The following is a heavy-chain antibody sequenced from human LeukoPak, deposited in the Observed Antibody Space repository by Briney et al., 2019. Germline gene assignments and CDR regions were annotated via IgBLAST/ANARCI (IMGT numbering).Heavy chain of an antibody. J-gene: IGHJ4*02. CDR1: GDFITAYY. CDR3: ARYRGGSGYHFDY. D-gene: IGHD5-12*01. CDR2: VYYSGST. V-gene: IGHV4-59*12. Sequence: SETLSLTCTVSGDFITAYYWSWIRQSPGKGLEWIGYVYYSGSTEYNPSLRSRVTISLEMSKHQFSLKLSSVTAADTAVYYCARYRGGSGYHFDYWGQGTLVTVSS.